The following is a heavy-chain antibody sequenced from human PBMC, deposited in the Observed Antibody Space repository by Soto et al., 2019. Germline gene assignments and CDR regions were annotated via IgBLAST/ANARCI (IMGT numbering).Heavy chain of an antibody. J-gene: IGHJ4*02. Sequence: QVQLVQSGAEVKKPGASVKVSCKASGYTFTNYYMHWVRQAPGQGPEWMAIIDPRAGSTSNAQKFQGRVTLTWDTSTTTVYMDLSSLRSEDTAVYYCARAPNYGDSPGHLDSWGQGTLVTVSS. V-gene: IGHV1-46*01. CDR1: GYTFTNYY. D-gene: IGHD4-17*01. CDR3: ARAPNYGDSPGHLDS. CDR2: IDPRAGST.